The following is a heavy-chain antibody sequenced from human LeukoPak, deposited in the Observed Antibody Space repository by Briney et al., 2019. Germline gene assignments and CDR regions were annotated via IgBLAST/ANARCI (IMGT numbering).Heavy chain of an antibody. CDR1: GGSISSGGYY. V-gene: IGHV4-31*03. CDR2: IYYSGST. Sequence: PSETLSLTCTVSGGSISSGGYYWSWIRQHPGKGLEWIGYIYYSGSTYYNPSLKSRVTILVDTSKNQFSLKLSSVTAADTAVYYCAREDVPGYSSSWLGGFDYWGQGTLVTVSS. J-gene: IGHJ4*02. CDR3: AREDVPGYSSSWLGGFDY. D-gene: IGHD6-13*01.